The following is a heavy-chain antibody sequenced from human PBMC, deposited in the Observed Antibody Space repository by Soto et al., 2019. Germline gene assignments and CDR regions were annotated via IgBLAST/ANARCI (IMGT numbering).Heavy chain of an antibody. J-gene: IGHJ4*02. CDR3: ARDCGGGYYDSSVYMGV. V-gene: IGHV3-53*02. Sequence: EVQLVETGGGLIQHGGSLRLSCAASGFTVSTNYMSWVRQAPGKGLEWVSVIYSDGKTSYADSVKGRFTISRDNSKNTQSLQRNSLSSADKAVYYCARDCGGGYYDSSVYMGVWCQGTLVTVSS. D-gene: IGHD3-22*01. CDR2: IYSDGKT. CDR1: GFTVSTNY.